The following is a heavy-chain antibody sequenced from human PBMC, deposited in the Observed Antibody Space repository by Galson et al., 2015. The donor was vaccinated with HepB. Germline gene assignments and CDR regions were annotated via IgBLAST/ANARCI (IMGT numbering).Heavy chain of an antibody. Sequence: SLRLSCAASGFTFNNHWMTWVRQAPGKGLEWVASINLDGSVKHYVDPVKGRFTISRDNAESSLYLQMNSLRAEDTAVYFCARCFGGANQYDYWGQGTLLTVSS. V-gene: IGHV3-7*03. CDR2: INLDGSVK. CDR1: GFTFNNHW. J-gene: IGHJ4*02. CDR3: ARCFGGANQYDY. D-gene: IGHD1-26*01.